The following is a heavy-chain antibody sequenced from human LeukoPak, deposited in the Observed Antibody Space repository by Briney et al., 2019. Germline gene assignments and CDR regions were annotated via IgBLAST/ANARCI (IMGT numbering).Heavy chain of an antibody. Sequence: ASVKVSCKASGGTFSSYAISWVRQAPGQGLEWMGRIIPILGIANYAQKFQGRVTITADKFTSTAYMELSSLRSEDTAVYYCARDVDMITFGGVIVTDYWGQGTLVTVSS. CDR1: GGTFSSYA. CDR2: IIPILGIA. CDR3: ARDVDMITFGGVIVTDY. J-gene: IGHJ4*02. D-gene: IGHD3-16*02. V-gene: IGHV1-69*04.